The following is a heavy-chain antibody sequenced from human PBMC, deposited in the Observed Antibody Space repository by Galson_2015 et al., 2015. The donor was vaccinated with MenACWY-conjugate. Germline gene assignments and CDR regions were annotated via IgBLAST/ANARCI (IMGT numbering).Heavy chain of an antibody. D-gene: IGHD6-19*01. CDR1: GYTFTSYA. Sequence: SVKVSCKASGYTFTSYAMHWVRQAPGQRLEWMGWINAGNGNTKYSQKFQGRVTITRDTSASTAYMELSSLRSEDTAVYYCARDLPWGPQWPVQEDYWGQGTLVTVSS. CDR2: INAGNGNT. CDR3: ARDLPWGPQWPVQEDY. J-gene: IGHJ4*02. V-gene: IGHV1-3*01.